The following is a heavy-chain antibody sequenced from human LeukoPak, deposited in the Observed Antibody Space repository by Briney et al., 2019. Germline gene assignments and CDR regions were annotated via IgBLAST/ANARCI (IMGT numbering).Heavy chain of an antibody. J-gene: IGHJ4*02. V-gene: IGHV1-2*02. CDR2: INPNSGGT. Sequence: ASVKVSCKASGYTFTDYYIHWVRQAPGQGLEWMGWINPNSGGTNYAQKFQGRVTMTRDTSISTAYMELSDLRSDDTAVYYCARQGYSGHSQGAADYWGQGTLVTVSS. CDR3: ARQGYSGHSQGAADY. CDR1: GYTFTDYY. D-gene: IGHD4-23*01.